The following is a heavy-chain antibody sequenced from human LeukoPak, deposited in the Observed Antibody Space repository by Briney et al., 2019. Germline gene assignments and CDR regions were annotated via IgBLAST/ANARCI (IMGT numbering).Heavy chain of an antibody. J-gene: IGHJ4*02. Sequence: SVKVSCKASGGTFSSYAISWVRQAPGQGLEWMGGIIPIFGTANYAQKFQGRVTITADESTSTAYMELSSLRSEDTAVYYCARDRYYDSSLGFFDYWGQGTLVTVSS. CDR3: ARDRYYDSSLGFFDY. CDR2: IIPIFGTA. CDR1: GGTFSSYA. D-gene: IGHD3-22*01. V-gene: IGHV1-69*13.